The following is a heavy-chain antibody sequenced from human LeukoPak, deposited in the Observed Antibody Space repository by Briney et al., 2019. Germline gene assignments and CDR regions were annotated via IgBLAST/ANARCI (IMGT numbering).Heavy chain of an antibody. D-gene: IGHD6-19*01. V-gene: IGHV3-30*18. CDR2: ISYDGSNK. CDR3: AKGSSGWYYFDC. Sequence: QPGRSLRLSCAASGFTLSSYGMHWVRQAPGKGLEWVAVISYDGSNKYYADSVKGRFTISRDNSKNTLYLQMNSLRAEDTAVYYCAKGSSGWYYFDCWGQGTLVTVSS. J-gene: IGHJ4*02. CDR1: GFTLSSYG.